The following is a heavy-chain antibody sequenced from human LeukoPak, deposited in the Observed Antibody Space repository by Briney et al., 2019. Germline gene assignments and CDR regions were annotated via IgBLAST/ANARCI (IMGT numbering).Heavy chain of an antibody. J-gene: IGHJ4*02. V-gene: IGHV1-2*02. CDR3: ATMYDYVWGSYYDY. CDR2: INPNSGGT. D-gene: IGHD3-16*01. CDR1: GYTFTGYY. Sequence: ASVKVSCKASGYTFTGYYMHWVRQAPGQGLEWMGWINPNSGGTNYAQKFQGRVTMTRDTSISTAYMGQRSLRSDDTAVYYCATMYDYVWGSYYDYWGQGTLVTVSS.